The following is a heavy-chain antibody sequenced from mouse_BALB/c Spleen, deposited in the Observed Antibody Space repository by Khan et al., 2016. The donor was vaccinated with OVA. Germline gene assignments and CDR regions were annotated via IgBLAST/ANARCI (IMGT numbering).Heavy chain of an antibody. CDR1: GFSLTDYA. V-gene: IGHV2-6-5*01. Sequence: QVQLKESGPGLVAPSQTLSITCTVSGFSLTDYAVSWIRQPPGKGLEWLGVIWGGGSKYYNSALKSRLSISTDNYTSNAFYIMNSMHTDDTAVYYCAKDPPYYAMDYWGQGTSVTVSA. J-gene: IGHJ4*01. CDR2: IWGGGSK. CDR3: AKDPPYYAMDY.